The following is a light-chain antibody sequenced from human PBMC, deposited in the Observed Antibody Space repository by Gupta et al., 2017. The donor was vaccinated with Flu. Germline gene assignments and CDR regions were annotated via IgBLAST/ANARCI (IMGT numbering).Light chain of an antibody. CDR3: QVSADARDDSCL. J-gene: IGLJ2*01. CDR1: NIGSKS. CDR2: VDR. V-gene: IGLV3-21*02. Sequence: SYELTQPPSVSVAPGQTARMTCGGNNIGSKSVHWYQQKPGQAHVVVVVVDRDRPSAIPDRFSCSHSGNTDTLTLTRVEAGDEADDDYQVSADARDDSCLFGGGTKLTVL.